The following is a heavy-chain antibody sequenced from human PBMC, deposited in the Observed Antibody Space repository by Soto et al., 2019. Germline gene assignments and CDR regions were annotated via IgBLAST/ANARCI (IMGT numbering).Heavy chain of an antibody. CDR1: GLTFSSYA. D-gene: IGHD4-17*01. J-gene: IGHJ4*02. CDR2: ISGSGDAT. V-gene: IGHV3-23*01. Sequence: EVQLLASGGGLVQPWGSLRLSCAASGLTFSSYAMSWVRQAPGKGLEWVSAISGSGDATYYADSVKGRFTISRDNSKNPLFQQMNRLRVEDTAVDYCAKDKERGGDNNPPFHYCGQGALVTVSS. CDR3: AKDKERGGDNNPPFHY.